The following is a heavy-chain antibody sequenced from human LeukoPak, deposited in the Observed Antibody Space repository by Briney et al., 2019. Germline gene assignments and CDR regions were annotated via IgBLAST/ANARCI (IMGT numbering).Heavy chain of an antibody. CDR1: GGSISSGCYY. CDR2: IYTSGST. Sequence: SETLSLTCTVSGGSISSGCYYWSWIRQPAGKGLEWIGRIYTSGSTNYNPSLKSRVTISVDTSKNQFSLKLSSVTAADTAVYYCARDVWFGAGRTFDYWGQGTLVTVSS. CDR3: ARDVWFGAGRTFDY. D-gene: IGHD3-10*01. V-gene: IGHV4-61*02. J-gene: IGHJ4*02.